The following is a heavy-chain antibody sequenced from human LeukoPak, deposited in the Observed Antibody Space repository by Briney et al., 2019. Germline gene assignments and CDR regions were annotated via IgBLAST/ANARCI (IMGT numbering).Heavy chain of an antibody. V-gene: IGHV4-59*01. CDR2: IYYSGST. CDR3: AREYNYYDSSGWDAFEI. CDR1: GGSISTYY. D-gene: IGHD3-22*01. Sequence: SETLSLTCTVSGGSISTYYWNWIRQPPGKGLEWIGYIYYSGSTNYNPSLTGRVTISVDTSKNQFSLKLSSVTAADTAVYYCAREYNYYDSSGWDAFEIWGQGTMVTDSS. J-gene: IGHJ3*02.